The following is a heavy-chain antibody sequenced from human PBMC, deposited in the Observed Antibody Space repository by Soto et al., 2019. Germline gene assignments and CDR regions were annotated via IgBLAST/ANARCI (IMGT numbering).Heavy chain of an antibody. CDR2: MNAGVGNT. CDR3: ARDTGYTFGSLKY. J-gene: IGHJ4*02. CDR1: GYTFTDYA. V-gene: IGHV1-3*01. Sequence: HVELVQSGADVKKPGASVTISCKASGYTFTDYALHWVRQAPGQRLEWMGWMNAGVGNTLYSQKFQGRITITRDTTASTAYMELNSLKSEDTAIYYCARDTGYTFGSLKYWGPGTLVTVSS. D-gene: IGHD5-18*01.